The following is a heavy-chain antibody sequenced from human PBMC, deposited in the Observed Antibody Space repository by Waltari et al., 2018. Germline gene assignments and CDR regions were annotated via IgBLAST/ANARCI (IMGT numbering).Heavy chain of an antibody. D-gene: IGHD6-13*01. V-gene: IGHV4-39*07. J-gene: IGHJ4*02. CDR2: IYYSGST. CDR1: GGSIRSSSYY. CDR3: ARDQYSSSWGY. Sequence: QLQLQESGPGLVKPSETLSLTCTVSGGSIRSSSYYWGWIRQPPGKGLEWIGSIYYSGSTYYNPSLKSRVTISVDTSKNQFSLKLSSVTTADTAVYYCARDQYSSSWGYWGQGTLVTVSS.